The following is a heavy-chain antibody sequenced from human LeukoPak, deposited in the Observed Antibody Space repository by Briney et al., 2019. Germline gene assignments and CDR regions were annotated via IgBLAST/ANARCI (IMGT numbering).Heavy chain of an antibody. CDR1: GYTFTSYY. D-gene: IGHD6-13*01. V-gene: IGHV1-46*01. CDR3: ARPRAGYYMDV. J-gene: IGHJ6*03. CDR2: INPSGGST. Sequence: ASVKVSCKASGYTFTSYYMHWVRQAPGQGLEWMGIINPSGGSTSYAQKFQGRVTMTRDMSTSTVYMELSSLRSEDTAVYYCARPRAGYYMDVWGKGTTVTISS.